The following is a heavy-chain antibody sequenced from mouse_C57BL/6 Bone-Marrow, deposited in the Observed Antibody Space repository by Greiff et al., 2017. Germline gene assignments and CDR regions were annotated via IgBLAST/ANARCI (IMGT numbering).Heavy chain of an antibody. CDR2: IDPNSGGT. J-gene: IGHJ1*03. D-gene: IGHD2-1*01. Sequence: QVQLQQPGAELVKPGASVKLSCKASGYTFTSYWMHWVKQRPGRGLEWIGRIDPNSGGTKYNEKFKSKDTLTIDKPTSPAYMQLSSLTSEDSAVYYGEHGNYFYWYFAVWGTGTTLTVSS. CDR1: GYTFTSYW. CDR3: EHGNYFYWYFAV. V-gene: IGHV1-72*01.